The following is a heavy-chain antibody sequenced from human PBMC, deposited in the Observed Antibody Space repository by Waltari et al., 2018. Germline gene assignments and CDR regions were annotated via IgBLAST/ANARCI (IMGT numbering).Heavy chain of an antibody. CDR1: GGSISSYY. CDR2: IYYSGST. V-gene: IGHV4-59*01. J-gene: IGHJ6*03. Sequence: QVQLQESGPGLVKPSETLSLTCTLSGGSISSYYWSWIRQPPGKGLEWIGYIYYSGSTNYNPALKSRVTISVDTSKNQFSLKLSSVTAADTAVYYCARHNLRRDGYSLYYYYYMDVWGKGTTVTVSS. CDR3: ARHNLRRDGYSLYYYYYMDV. D-gene: IGHD4-4*01.